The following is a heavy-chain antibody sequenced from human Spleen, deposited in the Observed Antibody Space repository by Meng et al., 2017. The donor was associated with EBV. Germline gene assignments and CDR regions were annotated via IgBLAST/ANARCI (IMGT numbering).Heavy chain of an antibody. D-gene: IGHD3-10*01. CDR3: ASESGRGYTPDY. Sequence: QGQLVESGAEVKKPGAPVKVCCKTVGGPFRNYAISWVRQAPGQGLEWLGGFLPTLGAPNYAQKFHGRVSITADESTSTHYMDLSSLRSEDTAVYYCASESGRGYTPDYWGRGTLVTVSS. V-gene: IGHV1-69*13. CDR1: GGPFRNYA. CDR2: FLPTLGAP. J-gene: IGHJ4*02.